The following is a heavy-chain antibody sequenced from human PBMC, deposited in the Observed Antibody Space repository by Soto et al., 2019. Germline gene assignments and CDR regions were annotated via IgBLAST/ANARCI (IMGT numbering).Heavy chain of an antibody. CDR3: ARATPYYDFRCGYLDY. J-gene: IGHJ4*02. Sequence: SETLSLTCTVSGGSISSYYWSWIRQPPGKGLEWIGYIYYSGSTNYNPSLKSRVTISVDTSKNQFSLKLSSVTAADTAVYYCARATPYYDFRCGYLDYWGQGTLVTVSS. D-gene: IGHD3-3*01. CDR2: IYYSGST. V-gene: IGHV4-59*08. CDR1: GGSISSYY.